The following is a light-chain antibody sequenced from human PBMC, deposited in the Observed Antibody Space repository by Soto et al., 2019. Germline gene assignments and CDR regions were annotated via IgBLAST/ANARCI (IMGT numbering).Light chain of an antibody. V-gene: IGLV2-8*01. J-gene: IGLJ1*01. Sequence: QSVLTQPPSASGSPGQSVTISCTGSSSDVGRYNHVSWYQQHPGKAPKLIIFDVDKRPSGVPDRFSGSSSGNTASLTISGLQAEDEADYYCSSYTSSSTHVFGTGTKVTV. CDR2: DVD. CDR1: SSDVGRYNH. CDR3: SSYTSSSTHV.